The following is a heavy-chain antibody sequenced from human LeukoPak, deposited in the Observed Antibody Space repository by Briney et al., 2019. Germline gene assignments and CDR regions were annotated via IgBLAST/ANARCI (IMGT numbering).Heavy chain of an antibody. CDR3: ARSPGRALAGNFDY. CDR1: GYTFNSYG. J-gene: IGHJ4*02. Sequence: GASVKVSCKASGYTFNSYGISWVRQAPGQGLEWMGWISAYNDNTKYAQKLQGRVTMTTDTSTSTVYMDLSSLRSEDTAVYYCARSPGRALAGNFDYWGQGTLVTVSS. CDR2: ISAYNDNT. D-gene: IGHD6-19*01. V-gene: IGHV1-18*01.